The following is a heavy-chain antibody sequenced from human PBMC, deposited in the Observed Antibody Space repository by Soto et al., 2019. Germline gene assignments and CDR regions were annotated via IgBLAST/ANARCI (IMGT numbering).Heavy chain of an antibody. CDR3: ARDYYAMD. CDR2: TYQSGSA. V-gene: IGHV4-30-2*06. J-gene: IGHJ6*01. CDR1: AGTPRPCGYS. Sequence: KLPDPNTVSAGTPRPCGYSWTWIRQSPGKGLEWLGYTYQSGSAYYNPSLKSRVTISVDRSKNQFSLNVTSVTAAYTVVYSCARDYYAMD.